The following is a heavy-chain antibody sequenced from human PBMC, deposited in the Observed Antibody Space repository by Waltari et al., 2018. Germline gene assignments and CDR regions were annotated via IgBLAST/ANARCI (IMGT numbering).Heavy chain of an antibody. V-gene: IGHV3-73*02. Sequence: EVRLVESRRGLVQPGGSLRLYCAASGLTFRGSVLHWARHASGEGLEWVGRIRSKANSYATAYAASVKGRFTISRDDSKNTAYLQMNSLKTEDTAVYYCTRPGQWLVPYDYWGQGTLVTVSS. CDR2: IRSKANSYAT. CDR3: TRPGQWLVPYDY. CDR1: GLTFRGSV. J-gene: IGHJ4*02. D-gene: IGHD6-19*01.